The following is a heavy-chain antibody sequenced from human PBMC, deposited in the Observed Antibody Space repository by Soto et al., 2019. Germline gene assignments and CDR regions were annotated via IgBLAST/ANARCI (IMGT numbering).Heavy chain of an antibody. D-gene: IGHD1-1*01. CDR2: IWYDGSKE. J-gene: IGHJ6*02. CDR1: GLNFNRNG. CDR3: ARDRSAGNYFYYGMDV. Sequence: QVHLVESGGGVVQPGRSLRLSCAASGLNFNRNGMHWVRQAPGKGLEWVAAIWYDGSKESYSDSVKGRFTISRDNSKNMLYLQMNSVRVEDTAEYFCARDRSAGNYFYYGMDVWGQGTTVTVSS. V-gene: IGHV3-33*01.